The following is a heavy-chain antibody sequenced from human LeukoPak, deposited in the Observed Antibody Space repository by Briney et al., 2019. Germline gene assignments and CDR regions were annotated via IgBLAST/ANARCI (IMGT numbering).Heavy chain of an antibody. CDR3: ARDARSREQWPGDY. CDR2: ISSSSSYI. CDR1: GFTFSSYS. J-gene: IGHJ4*02. Sequence: GGSLRLSCAASGFTFSSYSMNWVRQAPGKGLEWVSSISSSSSYIYYADSVKGRFTISRDNAKNSLYLQMNSLRAEDTAVYYCARDARSREQWPGDYWGQGTLVTVSS. D-gene: IGHD6-19*01. V-gene: IGHV3-21*01.